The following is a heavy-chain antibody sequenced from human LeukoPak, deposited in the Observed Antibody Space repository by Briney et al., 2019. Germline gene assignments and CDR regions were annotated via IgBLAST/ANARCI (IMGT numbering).Heavy chain of an antibody. CDR2: ISYDGSNK. V-gene: IGHV3-30*04. CDR1: GFSLSSFA. Sequence: GGCLTPASAVAGFSLSSFAMQWVRQAAGGGLEWVAVISYDGSNKHYADSVTGRFTISRDNSKHTLYLQMNSLRAEDTAVYYCARDGSGRAAAGYVSSFGSWGQETLVTVSS. J-gene: IGHJ4*02. D-gene: IGHD6-13*01. CDR3: ARDGSGRAAAGYVSSFGS.